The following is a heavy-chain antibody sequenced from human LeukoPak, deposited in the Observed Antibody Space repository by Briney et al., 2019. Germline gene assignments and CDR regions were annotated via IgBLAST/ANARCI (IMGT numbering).Heavy chain of an antibody. D-gene: IGHD3-3*01. J-gene: IGHJ4*02. CDR1: GGSISSGSYY. Sequence: SQTLSLTCTVSGGSISSGSYYWGWIRQPPGKGLEWIGSIYYSGSTYYNPSLKSRVTISVDTSKNQFSLKLSSVTAADTAVYYCASQPPPRLVGYDFWSGYQTGLDYWGQGTLVTVSS. CDR2: IYYSGST. V-gene: IGHV4-39*01. CDR3: ASQPPPRLVGYDFWSGYQTGLDY.